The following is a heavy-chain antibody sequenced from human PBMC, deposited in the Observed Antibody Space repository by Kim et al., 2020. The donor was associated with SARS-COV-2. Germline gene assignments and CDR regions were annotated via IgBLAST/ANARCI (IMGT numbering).Heavy chain of an antibody. Sequence: ASVKVSCKASGYTFINYVMHWVRQAPGQRPEWMGLISIGSDNTKFSQKFQGRVTITRDTSASTAYMELTSLRSEDTAIYYCARGSGWAFDYWGQGTLITVAS. D-gene: IGHD6-19*01. CDR3: ARGSGWAFDY. CDR1: GYTFINYV. V-gene: IGHV1-3*04. J-gene: IGHJ4*02. CDR2: ISIGSDNT.